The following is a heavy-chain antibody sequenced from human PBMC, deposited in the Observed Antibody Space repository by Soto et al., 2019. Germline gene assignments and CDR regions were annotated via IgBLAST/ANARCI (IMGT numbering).Heavy chain of an antibody. V-gene: IGHV3-33*01. CDR1: GFTFSSYG. CDR3: ARHPIAVAGTLDY. Sequence: PGGSLRLSCAASGFTFSSYGMHWVRQAPGKGLEWVAVIWYDGSNKYYADSVKGRFTIYRDNSKNTLYLQMNSLRAEETAVYYCARHPIAVAGTLDYWGQGTLVTVSS. CDR2: IWYDGSNK. J-gene: IGHJ4*02. D-gene: IGHD6-19*01.